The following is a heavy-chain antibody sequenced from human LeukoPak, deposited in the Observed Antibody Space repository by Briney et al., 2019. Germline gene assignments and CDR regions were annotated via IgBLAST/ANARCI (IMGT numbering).Heavy chain of an antibody. CDR2: INHSGSN. D-gene: IGHD3-16*01. CDR1: GGSFSGYY. V-gene: IGHV4-34*01. CDR3: ARRRIIPPRGTFDY. Sequence: PSETLSLTCAVYGGSFSGYYWSWIRQPPGKGLEWIGEINHSGSNNYNPSLKSRVTISVDTSKNQFSLKLSSVTAADTAVYYCARRRIIPPRGTFDYWGQGTLVTVSS. J-gene: IGHJ4*02.